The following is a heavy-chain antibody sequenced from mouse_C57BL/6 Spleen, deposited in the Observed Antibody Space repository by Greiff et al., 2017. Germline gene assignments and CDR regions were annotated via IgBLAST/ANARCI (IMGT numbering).Heavy chain of an antibody. CDR1: GFTFSSYA. D-gene: IGHD3-3*01. CDR2: ISDGGSYT. V-gene: IGHV5-4*01. CDR3: ARDRGYAMDY. J-gene: IGHJ4*01. Sequence: EVQLVESGGGLVKPGGSLKLSCAASGFTFSSYAMSWVRQTPEKRLEWVATISDGGSYTYYPDNVKGRFTISRDNAKNNLYLQMSHLKSEDTAMYYCARDRGYAMDYWGQGTSVTVSS.